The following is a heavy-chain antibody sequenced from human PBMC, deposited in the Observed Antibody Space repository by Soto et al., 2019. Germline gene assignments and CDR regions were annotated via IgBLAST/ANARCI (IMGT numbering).Heavy chain of an antibody. D-gene: IGHD2-2*01. V-gene: IGHV3-11*06. CDR2: ISGSSDNI. CDR1: GFTFSDYF. Sequence: QVQLVESGGGVVKPAGSLRLSCAASGFTFSDYFMSWIRQAPGKGLEWVSFISGSSDNIKYADSVKGRFTISRDNANNPLYLQMNSLRAEDKAVYYCVRDSARIVVVPRVDGDNWFDPWGQGTLVNVSS. J-gene: IGHJ5*02. CDR3: VRDSARIVVVPRVDGDNWFDP.